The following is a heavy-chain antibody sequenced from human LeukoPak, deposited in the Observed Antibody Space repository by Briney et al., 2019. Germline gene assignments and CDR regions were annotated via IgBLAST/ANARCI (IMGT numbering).Heavy chain of an antibody. CDR2: ISSSSSYI. D-gene: IGHD1-26*01. V-gene: IGHV3-21*01. CDR1: GFTFSSYS. J-gene: IGHJ4*02. Sequence: GGSLRLSCAASGFTFSSYSMNWVRQAPGKGLEWVSSISSSSSYIYYADSVKSRFTISRDNAKNSLYLQMNSLRAEDTAVYYCARYGNSGSYYRYFDYWGQGTLVTVSS. CDR3: ARYGNSGSYYRYFDY.